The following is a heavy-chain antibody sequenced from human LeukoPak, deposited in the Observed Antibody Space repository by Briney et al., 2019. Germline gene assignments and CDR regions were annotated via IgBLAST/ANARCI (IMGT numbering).Heavy chain of an antibody. V-gene: IGHV4-59*12. CDR3: ASATVVTGEDAFDI. Sequence: SETLSLTCSVSGGSFSGFYWSWIRQSPGKGLEWIGYIYSSGSTTYNPSLKSRVTISVDRSKNQFSLKLSSVTAADTAVYYCASATVVTGEDAFDIWGQGTMVTVSS. CDR1: GGSFSGFY. J-gene: IGHJ3*02. D-gene: IGHD4-23*01. CDR2: IYSSGST.